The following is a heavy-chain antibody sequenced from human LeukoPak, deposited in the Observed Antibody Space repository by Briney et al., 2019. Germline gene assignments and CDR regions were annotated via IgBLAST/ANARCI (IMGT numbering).Heavy chain of an antibody. CDR2: MNPNSGNS. V-gene: IGHV1-8*01. CDR1: GYTFTSYD. Sequence: ASVKVSCKASGYTFTSYDINWVRQPTGRGLEWMGWMNPNSGNSRYAQKFQGRVTMTRNTSISTAYMELSSLRSEDTAVYYCARWGSQVRYYYYMDVWGKGTTVTISS. CDR3: ARWGSQVRYYYYMDV. D-gene: IGHD3-16*01. J-gene: IGHJ6*03.